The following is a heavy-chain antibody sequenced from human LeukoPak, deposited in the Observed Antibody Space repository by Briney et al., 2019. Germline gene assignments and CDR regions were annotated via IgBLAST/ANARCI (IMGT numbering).Heavy chain of an antibody. CDR1: GGSISSGGYY. Sequence: SETLSLTCTVSGGSISSGGYYWSWIRQPPGKGLEWIGSIYYSGSTYYNPSLKSRVTISVDTSKNQFSLKLSSVTAADTAVYYCARELAYGDYEGRFPPDYWGQGTLVTVSS. CDR2: IYYSGST. CDR3: ARELAYGDYEGRFPPDY. J-gene: IGHJ4*02. V-gene: IGHV4-39*07. D-gene: IGHD4-17*01.